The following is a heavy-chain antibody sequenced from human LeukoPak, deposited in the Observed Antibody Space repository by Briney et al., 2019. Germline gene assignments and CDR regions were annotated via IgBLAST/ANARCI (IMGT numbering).Heavy chain of an antibody. Sequence: LETLSLTCTVSGGSISSYYWSWIRQPPGKGLEWIGFIFYSGTTNYNPSLKSRVTISVDTSKNQFSLKLSSVTAADTAVYYCARGGWNKFDYWGQGTLVTVSS. CDR2: IFYSGTT. J-gene: IGHJ4*02. CDR1: GGSISSYY. V-gene: IGHV4-59*01. CDR3: ARGGWNKFDY. D-gene: IGHD3-22*01.